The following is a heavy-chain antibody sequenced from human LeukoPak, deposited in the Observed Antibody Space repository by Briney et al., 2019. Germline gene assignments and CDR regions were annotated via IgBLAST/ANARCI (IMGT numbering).Heavy chain of an antibody. J-gene: IGHJ4*02. D-gene: IGHD3/OR15-3a*01. CDR3: VRDLDGIFY. Sequence: GTSLRLSCTAPGFTFSSYAIHWIRQAPGKGLEWVALVWHDGSNRYYSEAVKGRFTISRDNSKNTVYLQINSLRAEDTAVYYCVRDLDGIFYWGQGTLVTVSS. CDR2: VWHDGSNR. CDR1: GFTFSSYA. V-gene: IGHV3-33*01.